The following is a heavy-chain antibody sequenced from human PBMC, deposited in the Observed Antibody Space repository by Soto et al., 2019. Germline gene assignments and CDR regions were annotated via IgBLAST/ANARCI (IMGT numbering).Heavy chain of an antibody. CDR1: GFTFSDYA. CDR3: AKDPNGDYIGAFDF. CDR2: IIASGTYS. Sequence: PGGSLRLSCAASGFTFSDYAMTWVRQALGKGLEWVSGIIASGTYSKYADSVNGRFTISRDNAKNTLYLQMNGLRVEDTAVYFCAKDPNGDYIGAFDFWGQGTMVTVSS. J-gene: IGHJ3*01. D-gene: IGHD4-17*01. V-gene: IGHV3-23*01.